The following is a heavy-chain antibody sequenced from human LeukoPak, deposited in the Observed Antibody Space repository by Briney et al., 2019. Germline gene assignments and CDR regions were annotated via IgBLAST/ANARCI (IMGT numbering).Heavy chain of an antibody. V-gene: IGHV3-20*04. Sequence: GGSLRLSCAASGFTFDDYGMSWVRQAPGKGLEWVSGINWNGGSTGYADSVKGRFTISRDNAKNSLYLQMNSLRAEDTALYYCARARPGTNYFFAFDIWGQGTMVTVSS. CDR1: GFTFDDYG. D-gene: IGHD2/OR15-2a*01. J-gene: IGHJ3*02. CDR3: ARARPGTNYFFAFDI. CDR2: INWNGGST.